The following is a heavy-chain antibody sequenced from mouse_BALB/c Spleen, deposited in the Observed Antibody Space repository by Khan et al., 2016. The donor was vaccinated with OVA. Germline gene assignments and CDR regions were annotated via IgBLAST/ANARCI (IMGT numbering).Heavy chain of an antibody. CDR3: ARDYYRYDGYYAMDF. J-gene: IGHJ4*01. V-gene: IGHV2-6-4*01. Sequence: VQLQQSGPGLVAPSQSLSITCTVSGFSLSRYNIHWVRQPPGKGLEWLGMIWAGGGTEYNSTLKSRLNISKDKSNGQVFLKMNSLQKDDTAMDYCARDYYRYDGYYAMDFWGQGTSVTVSS. D-gene: IGHD2-14*01. CDR1: GFSLSRYN. CDR2: IWAGGGT.